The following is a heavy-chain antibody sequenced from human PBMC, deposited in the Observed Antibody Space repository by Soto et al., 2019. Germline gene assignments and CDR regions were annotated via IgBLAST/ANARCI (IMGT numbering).Heavy chain of an antibody. CDR3: ARSGTVVMDFDY. CDR2: IYPGDSDT. J-gene: IGHJ4*02. D-gene: IGHD2-15*01. V-gene: IGHV5-51*01. Sequence: MPGKGLEWMGIIYPGDSDTRYSPSFQGQVTISADKSISTAYLQWSSLKASDTAMYYCARSGTVVMDFDYWGQGTLVTVSS.